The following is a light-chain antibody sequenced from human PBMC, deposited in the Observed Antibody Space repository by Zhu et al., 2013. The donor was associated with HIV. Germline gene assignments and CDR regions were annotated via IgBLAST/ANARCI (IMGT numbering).Light chain of an antibody. CDR3: QQYGSSPWT. CDR2: GAS. V-gene: IGKV3-15*01. CDR1: QSVSSN. J-gene: IGKJ1*01. Sequence: EIVMTQSPATLSVSPGERVNLSCRASQSVSSNLAWYQQKRGQAPRLLIYGASTRATGIPARFSGSGSGTEFTLTISSLQSEDFAVYYCQQYGSSPWTFGQGTKVEIK.